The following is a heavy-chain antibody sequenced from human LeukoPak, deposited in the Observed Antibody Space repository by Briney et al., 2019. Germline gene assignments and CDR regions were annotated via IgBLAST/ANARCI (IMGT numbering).Heavy chain of an antibody. D-gene: IGHD6-19*01. CDR2: IYYSGST. V-gene: IGHV4-61*01. CDR1: GGSFSSGSYY. J-gene: IGHJ4*02. CDR3: ARDRGGDSSGSSDLDY. Sequence: SETLSLTCTVPGGSFSSGSYYWSWIRQPPGTGLEWIGYIYYSGSTNYNPSLKSRVTISVDTSKNQFSLKLSSVTAADTAVYYCARDRGGDSSGSSDLDYWGQGTLVTVSS.